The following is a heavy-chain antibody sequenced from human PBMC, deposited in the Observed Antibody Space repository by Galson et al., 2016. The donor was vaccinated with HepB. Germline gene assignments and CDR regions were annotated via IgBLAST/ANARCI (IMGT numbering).Heavy chain of an antibody. CDR1: EVTFITYS. CDR3: SSELLPSYLDN. Sequence: SLRLSCAASEVTFITYSMHWVRQAPGKGLEWVSSVSSSSSYIYYADSVKGRFTISRDNAQNSLYLQLDNLRAEETAGYYCSSELLPSYLDNWGQGTLVTVSS. CDR2: VSSSSSYI. J-gene: IGHJ4*02. D-gene: IGHD1-26*01. V-gene: IGHV3-21*01.